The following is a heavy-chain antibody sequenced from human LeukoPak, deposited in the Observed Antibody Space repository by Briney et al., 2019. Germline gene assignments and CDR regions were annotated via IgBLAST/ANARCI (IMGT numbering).Heavy chain of an antibody. D-gene: IGHD3-10*01. CDR2: INPSGGST. V-gene: IGHV1-46*01. CDR1: GYTFTSYY. J-gene: IGHJ4*02. CDR3: ARDRAQYYFDY. Sequence: ASVKVSCKASGYTFTSYYMHWVRQAPGQGLEWMGIINPSGGSTSFAQKFQGRVTMTRDTSTSTVYMELSSLRSEDTAVYYCARDRAQYYFDYWGQGTLVTVSS.